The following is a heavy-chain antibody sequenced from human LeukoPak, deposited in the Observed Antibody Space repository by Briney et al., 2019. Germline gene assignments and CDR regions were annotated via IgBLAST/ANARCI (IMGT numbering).Heavy chain of an antibody. CDR2: IYSGGST. D-gene: IGHD3-22*01. J-gene: IGHJ4*02. Sequence: GGSLRLSCAASGFTFSSNYMSWVRQAPGEGLEWVSVIYSGGSTYYADSVKGRFTISRDNSKNTLYLQMNSLRAEDTAVYYCARDGFYYDSSSPFDYWGQGTLVTVSS. V-gene: IGHV3-53*01. CDR3: ARDGFYYDSSSPFDY. CDR1: GFTFSSNY.